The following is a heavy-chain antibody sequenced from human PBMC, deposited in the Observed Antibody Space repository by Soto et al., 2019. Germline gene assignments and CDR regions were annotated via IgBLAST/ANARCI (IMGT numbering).Heavy chain of an antibody. V-gene: IGHV4-59*07. J-gene: IGHJ6*02. Sequence: SATLYLTFTVSGVSIISYHRSWTPPPRWKGLEWIGYIYYSGSTNYNPSLKSRVTISVDTSKNQFSLKLSSVTAADTAVYYCARTHPQLWFYYYYGLDVWGPGTTATLS. CDR3: ARTHPQLWFYYYYGLDV. D-gene: IGHD5-18*01. CDR1: GVSIISYH. CDR2: IYYSGST.